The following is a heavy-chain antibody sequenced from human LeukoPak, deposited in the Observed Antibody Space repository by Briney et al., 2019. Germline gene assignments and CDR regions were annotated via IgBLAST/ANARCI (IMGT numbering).Heavy chain of an antibody. D-gene: IGHD2-15*01. CDR1: GGSISSGSYY. Sequence: SQTLSLTCTVSGGSISSGSYYWSWIRQPAGKGLEWIGRIYTSGSTNYNPFLKSRVTISVDTSKNQFSLKLSSVTAADTAVYYCARAPLMGYCSGGSCSSPNWFDPWGQGTLVTVSS. CDR2: IYTSGST. V-gene: IGHV4-61*02. CDR3: ARAPLMGYCSGGSCSSPNWFDP. J-gene: IGHJ5*02.